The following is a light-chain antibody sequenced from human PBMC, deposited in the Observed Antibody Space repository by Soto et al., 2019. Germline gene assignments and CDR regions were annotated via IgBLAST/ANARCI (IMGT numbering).Light chain of an antibody. CDR3: QQFNNWTRT. CDR1: QSVSSK. V-gene: IGKV3-15*01. CDR2: DAS. Sequence: EIAMTQSPATLSVSPGERATLSSRASQSVSSKLAWYQQKLGQAPRVXIYDASTRETGIPARFGGSGAGAGFTLAISSLQSEDVSVDCCQQFNNWTRTFSQGTKVDIK. J-gene: IGKJ1*01.